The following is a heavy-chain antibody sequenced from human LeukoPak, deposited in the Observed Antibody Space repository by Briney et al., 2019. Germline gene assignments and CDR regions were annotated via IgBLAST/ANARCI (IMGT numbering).Heavy chain of an antibody. D-gene: IGHD6-13*01. V-gene: IGHV3-53*01. Sequence: GGSLRLSRAASGFTVSDNYMSWVRQAPGKGLEWVSVMYSGGDTYYADSVKGRFTFSRDISKNTLYLQMNGLRTEDTAMYYCARDAPQVPAAGVLASWGQGTLVTVSS. CDR1: GFTVSDNY. CDR2: MYSGGDT. J-gene: IGHJ5*02. CDR3: ARDAPQVPAAGVLAS.